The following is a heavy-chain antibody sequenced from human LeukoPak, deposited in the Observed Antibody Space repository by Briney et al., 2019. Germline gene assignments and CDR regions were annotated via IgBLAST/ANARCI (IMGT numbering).Heavy chain of an antibody. Sequence: GGSLRLSCAASGFTFSSYEMNWVHQAPGKGLEWVSSISSSSSYIYYADSVKGRFTISRDNAKNSLYLQMNSLRAEDTAVYYCARYMDRLNYNDRSGHYVWDYWGQGTLVTVSS. CDR1: GFTFSSYE. CDR3: ARYMDRLNYNDRSGHYVWDY. V-gene: IGHV3-21*01. D-gene: IGHD3-22*01. CDR2: ISSSSSYI. J-gene: IGHJ4*02.